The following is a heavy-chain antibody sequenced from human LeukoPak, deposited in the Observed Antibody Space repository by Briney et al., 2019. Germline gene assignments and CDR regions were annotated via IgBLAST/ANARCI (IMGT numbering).Heavy chain of an antibody. J-gene: IGHJ4*02. CDR1: GFSFNRHW. CDR3: TYYYDSSGFDY. CDR2: ISSSGSTI. D-gene: IGHD3-22*01. V-gene: IGHV3-48*03. Sequence: GGSLRLSCAASGFSFNRHWMTWVRQAPGKGLEWVSYISSSGSTIYYADSVKGRFTISRDNAKNSLYLQMNSLRAEDTAVYYCTYYYDSSGFDYWGQGTLVTVSS.